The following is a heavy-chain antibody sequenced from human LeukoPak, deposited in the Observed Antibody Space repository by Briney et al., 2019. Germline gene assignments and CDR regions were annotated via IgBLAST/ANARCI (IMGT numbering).Heavy chain of an antibody. CDR3: SQGSAQYFDY. CDR2: IRSRGDGGTT. Sequence: PGGSLRLSCAVSGLTLSNVWMNWVRQAPGKGLEWVGRIRSRGDGGTTDFVAPVKGRFTISRDDSKNTLYLQMNSLTSEDTAVYYCSQGSAQYFDYWGQGTLVTVSS. D-gene: IGHD2-15*01. V-gene: IGHV3-15*07. J-gene: IGHJ4*02. CDR1: GLTLSNVW.